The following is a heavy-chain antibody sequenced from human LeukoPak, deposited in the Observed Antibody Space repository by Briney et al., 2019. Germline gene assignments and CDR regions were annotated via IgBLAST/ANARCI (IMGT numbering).Heavy chain of an antibody. D-gene: IGHD3-22*01. CDR2: ISSSGGST. J-gene: IGHJ4*02. CDR3: AKRGRYDSSGSYASFDY. CDR1: GFTFSSYG. V-gene: IGHV3-23*01. Sequence: GGSLRLSCAASGFTFSSYGMHWVRQAPGKGLEWVSGISSSGGSTYYADSVKGRFTISRDNSKNTLYVQMNSLRAEDTAVYYCAKRGRYDSSGSYASFDYWGQGTLVTVSS.